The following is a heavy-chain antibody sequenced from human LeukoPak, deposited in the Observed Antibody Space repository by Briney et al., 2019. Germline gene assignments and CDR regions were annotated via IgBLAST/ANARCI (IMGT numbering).Heavy chain of an antibody. CDR2: IYTSGST. J-gene: IGHJ4*02. CDR1: GGSISSGSYY. V-gene: IGHV4-61*02. D-gene: IGHD2-2*01. CDR3: ARSTYLDY. Sequence: SQTLSLTCTVSGGSISSGSYYWSWIRQPAGKGLEWIGRIYTSGSTNYNPSLKSRVTISVDTSKNQFSLKLSSATAADTAVYYCARSTYLDYWGQGTLVTVSS.